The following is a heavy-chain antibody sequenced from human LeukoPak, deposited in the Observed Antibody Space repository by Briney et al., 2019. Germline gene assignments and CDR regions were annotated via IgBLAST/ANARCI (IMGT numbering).Heavy chain of an antibody. CDR2: IYTSGST. CDR1: GGSISSGSYY. V-gene: IGHV4-61*02. Sequence: PSETLSLTCTVSGGSISSGSYYWSWIRQPAGKGLEWIGRIYTSGSTNYNPSLKSRVTISMDTSKNQFSLKLNSVTAADTAVYYCARSSYYYAADAFDIWGQGTMVTVSS. D-gene: IGHD3-10*01. CDR3: ARSSYYYAADAFDI. J-gene: IGHJ3*02.